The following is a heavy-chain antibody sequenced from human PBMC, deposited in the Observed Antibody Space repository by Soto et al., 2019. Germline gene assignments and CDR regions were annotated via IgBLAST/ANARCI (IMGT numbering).Heavy chain of an antibody. J-gene: IGHJ3*02. CDR2: IIPIFGTA. V-gene: IGHV1-69*13. D-gene: IGHD1-7*01. CDR3: ANGHKLELQYDAFDI. Sequence: SVKVSCKASGGTFSSYAISWVRQAPGQGLEWMGGIIPIFGTANYAQKFQGRVTITADESTSTAYMELSSLRSEDTAVYYCANGHKLELQYDAFDIWGQGTMVTVSS. CDR1: GGTFSSYA.